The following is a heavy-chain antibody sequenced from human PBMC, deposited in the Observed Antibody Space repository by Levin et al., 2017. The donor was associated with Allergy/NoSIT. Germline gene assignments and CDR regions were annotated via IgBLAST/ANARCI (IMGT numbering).Heavy chain of an antibody. V-gene: IGHV3-23*01. CDR3: AKDPGFGVPAAKNWFDP. CDR2: ISGSGGST. Sequence: LSLTCAASGFTFSSSAMSWVRQAPGKGLEWVSAISGSGGSTYYADSVKGRFTISRDNSKNTLYLQMNSLRAEDTAVYYCAKDPGFGVPAAKNWFDPWGQGTLVTVSS. CDR1: GFTFSSSA. J-gene: IGHJ5*02. D-gene: IGHD2-2*01.